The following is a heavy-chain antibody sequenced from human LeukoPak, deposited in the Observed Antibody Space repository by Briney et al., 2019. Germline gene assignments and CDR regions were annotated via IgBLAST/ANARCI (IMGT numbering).Heavy chain of an antibody. Sequence: SETLSLTCGVYGASFSDYYWSWIRQPPGKGLEWIGEINHRGSTNYNPSLESRVTISVDTSKKQFSLKVNSVTVADTAVYYCAKDTSGWSHFHYWGQGTLVTVSS. V-gene: IGHV4-34*01. CDR1: GASFSDYY. D-gene: IGHD6-19*01. CDR3: AKDTSGWSHFHY. CDR2: INHRGST. J-gene: IGHJ4*02.